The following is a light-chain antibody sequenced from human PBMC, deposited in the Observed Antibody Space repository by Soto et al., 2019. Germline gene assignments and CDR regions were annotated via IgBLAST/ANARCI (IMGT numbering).Light chain of an antibody. Sequence: EIVMTQSPATLSVSPGERAALSCRASQSVSGNLAWYQQTPGQAPRLLIYGASTRATGIPARFSGSGFGTEFTLTISSLKSEDFAVYYCQQYNYRPPAFGQGTRLDIK. CDR1: QSVSGN. V-gene: IGKV3-15*01. CDR3: QQYNYRPPA. J-gene: IGKJ5*01. CDR2: GAS.